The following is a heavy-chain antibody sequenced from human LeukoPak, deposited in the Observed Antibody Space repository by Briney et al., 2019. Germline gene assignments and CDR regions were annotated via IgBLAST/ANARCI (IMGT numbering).Heavy chain of an antibody. CDR3: AREYDCSSTSCYMGHYYYYGMDV. J-gene: IGHJ6*02. V-gene: IGHV1-46*01. CDR1: GYTFTSYY. D-gene: IGHD2-2*02. Sequence: ASVKVSCKASGYTFTSYYMHWVRQAPGQGLEWMGIINPSGGSTSYAQKFQGRVTMTRDTSTSTVYMELSSLRSEDTAVYYCAREYDCSSTSCYMGHYYYYGMDVWGQGTTVTVSS. CDR2: INPSGGST.